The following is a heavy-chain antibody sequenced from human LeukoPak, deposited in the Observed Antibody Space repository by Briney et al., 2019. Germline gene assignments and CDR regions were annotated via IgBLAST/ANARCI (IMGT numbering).Heavy chain of an antibody. Sequence: SETLSLTCAVYGGSFSGYYWSWIRQPPGKGLEWIGEINHSGSTNYNPSLKSRVTISVDTSKNQFSLKLSSVTAAGTAVYYCARRGFGSDYWGQGTLVTVSS. D-gene: IGHD3-10*01. V-gene: IGHV4-34*01. CDR2: INHSGST. CDR1: GGSFSGYY. CDR3: ARRGFGSDY. J-gene: IGHJ4*02.